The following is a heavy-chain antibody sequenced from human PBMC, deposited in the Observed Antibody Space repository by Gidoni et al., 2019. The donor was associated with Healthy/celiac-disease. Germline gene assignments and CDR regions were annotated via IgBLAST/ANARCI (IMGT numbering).Heavy chain of an antibody. Sequence: QVQLVQSGAEVKKPGASVTVSCKASGYTFTSYAMHWVRQAPGQRLEWMGWINAGNGNTKYSQKFQGRVTITRDTSASTAYMELSSLRSEDTAVYYCACSGLLVTGTTKGAFDIWGQGTMVTVSS. D-gene: IGHD1-7*01. CDR2: INAGNGNT. J-gene: IGHJ3*02. CDR3: ACSGLLVTGTTKGAFDI. CDR1: GYTFTSYA. V-gene: IGHV1-3*01.